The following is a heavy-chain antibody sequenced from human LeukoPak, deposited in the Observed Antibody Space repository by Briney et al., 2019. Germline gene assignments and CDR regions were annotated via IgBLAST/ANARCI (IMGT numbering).Heavy chain of an antibody. CDR2: ISGDGGST. Sequence: GGSLRLSCAASGVTFSSYAMSWVRQAPGKGLEGVSAISGDGGSTYYADSVKGRFTISRDNSKNTLYLQMNSLRDEDTAVYYCASHLRSNWFDPWGQGTLVTVSS. J-gene: IGHJ5*02. D-gene: IGHD3-3*02. CDR1: GVTFSSYA. V-gene: IGHV3-23*01. CDR3: ASHLRSNWFDP.